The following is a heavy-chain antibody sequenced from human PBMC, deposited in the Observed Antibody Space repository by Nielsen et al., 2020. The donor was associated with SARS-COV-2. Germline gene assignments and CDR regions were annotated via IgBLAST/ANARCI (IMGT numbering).Heavy chain of an antibody. J-gene: IGHJ4*02. D-gene: IGHD3-9*01. CDR2: IYYSGST. V-gene: IGHV4-39*01. CDR3: ARLVATTLRYFDWVAYFDY. Sequence: SETLSLTCTVSGGSISSSSYYWGWIRQPPGKGLEWIGSIYYSGSTYYNPSLKSRVTISVDTSKNQFSLKLSSVTAADTAVYYCARLVATTLRYFDWVAYFDYWGQGTLVPSPQ. CDR1: GGSISSSSYY.